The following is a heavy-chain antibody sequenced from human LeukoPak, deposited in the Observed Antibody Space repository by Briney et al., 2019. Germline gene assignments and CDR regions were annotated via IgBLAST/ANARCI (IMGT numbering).Heavy chain of an antibody. CDR1: GFTFSRFG. Sequence: GGSLRLSCAASGFTFSRFGMNWVRQAPGKGLEWISYISSSSSAIYYADSVKGRFTISRDNAKNSLYLQMSSLRDEDTAVYYCARDLGYCTNGVCHTRFDYWGQGTLVAVSS. CDR2: ISSSSSAI. CDR3: ARDLGYCTNGVCHTRFDY. D-gene: IGHD2-8*01. J-gene: IGHJ4*02. V-gene: IGHV3-48*02.